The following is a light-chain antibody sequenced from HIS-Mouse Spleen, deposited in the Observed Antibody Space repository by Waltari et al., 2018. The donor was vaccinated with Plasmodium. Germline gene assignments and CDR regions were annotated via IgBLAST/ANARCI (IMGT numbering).Light chain of an antibody. Sequence: QAVVTQEPSLTVSPGGTVTLTCGSSTGAVTSGHYPNWFQQKPGQAPRTLIYDTSNKPSWTPARFSGSLLGGKAALTLSGAQPEDEAEYYCLLSYSGARGVFGGGTKLTVL. J-gene: IGLJ3*02. CDR2: DTS. CDR3: LLSYSGARGV. CDR1: TGAVTSGHY. V-gene: IGLV7-46*01.